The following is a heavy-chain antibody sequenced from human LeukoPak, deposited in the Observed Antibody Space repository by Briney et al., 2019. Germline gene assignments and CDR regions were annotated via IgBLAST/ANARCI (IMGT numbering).Heavy chain of an antibody. CDR3: ARGARTPCSYGSRTAGRANWFDP. Sequence: PSETLSLTCAVYGGSFSGYYWSWIRQPPGKGLEWIGEINHSGSTNYNPSLKSRVTISVDTSKNKFSLKLSTVTAADTAVYYCARGARTPCSYGSRTAGRANWFDPWGQGTLVTVSS. CDR2: INHSGST. J-gene: IGHJ5*02. D-gene: IGHD5-18*01. V-gene: IGHV4-34*01. CDR1: GGSFSGYY.